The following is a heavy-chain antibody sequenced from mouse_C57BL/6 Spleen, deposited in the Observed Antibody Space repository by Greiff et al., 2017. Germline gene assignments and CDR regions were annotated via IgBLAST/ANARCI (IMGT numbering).Heavy chain of an antibody. D-gene: IGHD1-1*01. Sequence: EVKLVESEGGLVQPGSSMKLSCTASGFTFSDYYMAWVRQVPEKGLEWVANINYDGSSTYYLDSLKSRFIISRDNAKNILYLQMSSLKSEDTATYYCARDDGSSSYAMDYWGQGTSVTVSS. CDR2: INYDGSST. J-gene: IGHJ4*01. V-gene: IGHV5-16*01. CDR3: ARDDGSSSYAMDY. CDR1: GFTFSDYY.